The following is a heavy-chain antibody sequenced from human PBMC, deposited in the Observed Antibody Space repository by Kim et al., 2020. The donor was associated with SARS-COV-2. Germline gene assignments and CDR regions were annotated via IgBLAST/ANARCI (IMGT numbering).Heavy chain of an antibody. V-gene: IGHV1-8*01. CDR2: T. CDR3: ARGRPENYGDS. J-gene: IGHJ4*02. Sequence: TGYAQKFQGRVTMTRNTSISTAYMELSSLRSEDTAVYYCARGRPENYGDSWGQGTLVTVSS. D-gene: IGHD6-6*01.